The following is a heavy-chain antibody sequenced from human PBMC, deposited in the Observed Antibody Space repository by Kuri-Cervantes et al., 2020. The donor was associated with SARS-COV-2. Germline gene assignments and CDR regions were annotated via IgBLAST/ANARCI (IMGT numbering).Heavy chain of an antibody. CDR1: GGSISSYY. D-gene: IGHD5-18*01. J-gene: IGHJ6*03. V-gene: IGHV4-59*08. CDR2: IYYSGST. Sequence: SETLSLTCTVSGGSISSYYWSWIRQPPGKGLEWIGYIYYSGSTNYNPSLKSRVTISVDTSKNQFSLKLSSVTAADTAVYYCASCTAMVPVNYYYMDVWGKGTTVTCSS. CDR3: ASCTAMVPVNYYYMDV.